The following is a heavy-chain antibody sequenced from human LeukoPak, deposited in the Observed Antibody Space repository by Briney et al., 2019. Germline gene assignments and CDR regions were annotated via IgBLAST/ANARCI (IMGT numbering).Heavy chain of an antibody. CDR1: GFTFSSYW. V-gene: IGHV3-7*03. J-gene: IGHJ4*02. CDR3: AKSYYGSGRGTYFDY. CDR2: INHNGNVN. D-gene: IGHD3-10*01. Sequence: GGSLRLSCAASGFTFSSYWMNWARQAPGKGLEWVASINHNGNVNYYVDSVKGRFTISRDNSKNTLYLQMNSLRAEDTAVYYCAKSYYGSGRGTYFDYWGQGTLVTVSS.